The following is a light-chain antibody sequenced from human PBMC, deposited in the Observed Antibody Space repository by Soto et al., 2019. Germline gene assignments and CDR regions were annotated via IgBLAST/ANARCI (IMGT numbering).Light chain of an antibody. J-gene: IGLJ1*01. Sequence: QSALTQPASVSGSLGQSITISCTGTSSDVGAYNYVSWYQQQPGKAPKLMISGVSNRPSGVSNRFSGSKSGNTASLIISGLQAEDEADYYCCSFTSITTYVFGTGTKVT. V-gene: IGLV2-14*01. CDR3: CSFTSITTYV. CDR1: SSDVGAYNY. CDR2: GVS.